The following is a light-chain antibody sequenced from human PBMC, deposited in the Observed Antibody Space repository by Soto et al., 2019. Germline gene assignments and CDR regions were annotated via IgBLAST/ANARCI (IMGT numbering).Light chain of an antibody. CDR3: CSYASGSIYV. CDR2: EVG. J-gene: IGLJ1*01. V-gene: IGLV2-14*01. CDR1: SSDVGAFNY. Sequence: QSALTQPASVSGSPGQSITISCTGTSSDVGAFNYVSWYLQYPGKAPQLMIYEVGNRPSGVSNRFSGSKSGNTASLTISGLQAEYEADYYCCSYASGSIYVFGTGTKLTVL.